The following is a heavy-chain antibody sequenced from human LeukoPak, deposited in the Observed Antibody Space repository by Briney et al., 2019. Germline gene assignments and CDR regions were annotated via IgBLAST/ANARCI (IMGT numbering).Heavy chain of an antibody. Sequence: SETLSLTCTVSGGSVSRTSDYWDWIRQPPGKGLEWIGSIYYTGTTYYSPSLKSRLTMSVDTSKNQFSLTLSSVTAADTAVYYCGRDTHLESWGQGILVTVFS. CDR2: IYYTGTT. CDR3: GRDTHLES. CDR1: GGSVSRTSDY. J-gene: IGHJ4*02. V-gene: IGHV4-39*01.